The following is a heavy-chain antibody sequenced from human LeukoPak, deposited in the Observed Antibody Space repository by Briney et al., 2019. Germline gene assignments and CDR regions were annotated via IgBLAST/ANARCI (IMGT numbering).Heavy chain of an antibody. D-gene: IGHD6-19*01. CDR1: GGSFSGYY. V-gene: IGHV4-34*01. Sequence: SETLSLTCAVYGGSFSGYYWSWIRQPPGKGLEWIGEINHSGSTNYNPSLKSRVTISVDTSKNQFSLKLSSVTAADTAVYYCARDEAVAGPFDYWGQGTLVTVSS. CDR3: ARDEAVAGPFDY. J-gene: IGHJ4*02. CDR2: INHSGST.